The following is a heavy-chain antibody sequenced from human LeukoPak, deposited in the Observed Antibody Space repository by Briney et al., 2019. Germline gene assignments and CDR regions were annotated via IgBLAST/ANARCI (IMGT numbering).Heavy chain of an antibody. D-gene: IGHD4-17*01. CDR3: ARSHGVTTVTTDGFDP. CDR2: ISAYNGNT. J-gene: IGHJ5*02. V-gene: IGHV1-18*01. CDR1: GYTFTSYG. Sequence: ASVKVSCKASGYTFTSYGISWVRQAPGQGLEWMGWISAYNGNTNYAQKLQGRVTMTTDTSTSTAYMELRSLRSDDTAVYYCARSHGVTTVTTDGFDPWGQGTPVTVSS.